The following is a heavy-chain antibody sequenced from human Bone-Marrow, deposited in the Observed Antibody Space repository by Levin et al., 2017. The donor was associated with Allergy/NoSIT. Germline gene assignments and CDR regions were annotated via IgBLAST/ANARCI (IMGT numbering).Heavy chain of an antibody. J-gene: IGHJ6*03. CDR2: ISSTGRSI. V-gene: IGHV3-48*04. CDR1: GFIFNAFS. D-gene: IGHD5-24*01. Sequence: GGSLRLSCTGSGFIFNAFSMNWVRQTPGKGLEWLSHISSTGRSIYYADSVKGRFTISRDAAKNSLYLQMNSLRVEDTALYFCERTRFDNYFYMDVWGKGTTVTVSS. CDR3: ERTRFDNYFYMDV.